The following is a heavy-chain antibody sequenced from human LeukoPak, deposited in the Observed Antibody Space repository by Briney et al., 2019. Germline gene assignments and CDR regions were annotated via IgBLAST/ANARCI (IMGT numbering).Heavy chain of an antibody. CDR1: GFTFSSYA. Sequence: GGSLRLSCAASGFTFSSYAMTWVRQAPGKGLEWVANIKQDGSEKYYVDSVKGRFTISRDNAKNSLDLQMTSLRVEDTGIYYCVKVAKYYYGSETYYFFEHWGQGTPVTASS. CDR3: VKVAKYYYGSETYYFFEH. CDR2: IKQDGSEK. J-gene: IGHJ4*02. V-gene: IGHV3-7*01. D-gene: IGHD3-10*01.